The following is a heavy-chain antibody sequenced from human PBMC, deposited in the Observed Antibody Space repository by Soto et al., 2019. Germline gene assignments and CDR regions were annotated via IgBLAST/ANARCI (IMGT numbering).Heavy chain of an antibody. CDR1: GNTFTNYY. J-gene: IGHJ4*02. V-gene: IGHV1-46*01. CDR3: ARSAPYDY. CDR2: INPNGGST. Sequence: QVQLMKSGAEVKKPGASVRVSCKASGNTFTNYYVPWVRQAPGQGLEWMGFINPNGGSTTYAKKFQGSFTVTTDTSTRSVYMQLSSLRSEDTAVFYCARSAPYDYWGQGTLVTVSS.